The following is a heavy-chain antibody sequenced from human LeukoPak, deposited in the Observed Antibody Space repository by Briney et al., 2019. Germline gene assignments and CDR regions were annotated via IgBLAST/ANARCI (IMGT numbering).Heavy chain of an antibody. CDR2: IYYSGST. D-gene: IGHD2-8*02. J-gene: IGHJ3*02. V-gene: IGHV4-59*12. Sequence: SETLSLTCTVSGGSISGYYWSWIRQPPGKGLEWIGYIYYSGSTYYNPSPKSRVTISVDRSKNQFSLKLSSVTAADTAVYYCARARGSVAWWNGAFDIWGQGTMVTVSS. CDR3: ARARGSVAWWNGAFDI. CDR1: GGSISGYY.